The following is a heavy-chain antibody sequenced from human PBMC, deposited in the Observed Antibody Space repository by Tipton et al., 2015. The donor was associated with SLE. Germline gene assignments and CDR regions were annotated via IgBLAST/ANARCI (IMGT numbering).Heavy chain of an antibody. CDR2: VSSSGSP. J-gene: IGHJ4*02. Sequence: TLSLTCNISGSPMKMYFWAWIRQSPGTVLEWIGHVSSSGSPTYNPSLKSRVAISLVTSKNQVSLNLTSVTSADTAFYYCARGGYYRTPDFWGQGTLVTVSS. V-gene: IGHV4-59*01. CDR3: ARGGYYRTPDF. D-gene: IGHD2-8*01. CDR1: GSPMKMYF.